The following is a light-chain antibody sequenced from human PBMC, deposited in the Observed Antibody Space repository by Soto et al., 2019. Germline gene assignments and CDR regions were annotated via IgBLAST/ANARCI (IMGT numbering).Light chain of an antibody. CDR2: EVS. CDR3: SSYTGSSTNTVV. J-gene: IGLJ2*01. Sequence: QSALTQPPSVSGSPGQSVTISCTGTSTDFVSYNRVSWYQQPPRTAPKLMIFEVSNRPSGVSYRFSGSKSGNTASLTISGLQAEDEAEYYCSSYTGSSTNTVVFGGGTKVTVL. V-gene: IGLV2-18*02. CDR1: STDFVSYNR.